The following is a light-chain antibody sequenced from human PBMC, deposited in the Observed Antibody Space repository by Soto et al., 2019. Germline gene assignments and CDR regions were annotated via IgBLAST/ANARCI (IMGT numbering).Light chain of an antibody. Sequence: EIVMTQSPATLSVSPGERATLSCRASQSVSSNLAWYQQKPGRAPRLLIYGASTRATGIPARFSGSGSGTEFTLTISSLQSEDFAVYYCQQYNNWGTFGQGTKLEIK. J-gene: IGKJ2*02. CDR1: QSVSSN. CDR2: GAS. V-gene: IGKV3-15*01. CDR3: QQYNNWGT.